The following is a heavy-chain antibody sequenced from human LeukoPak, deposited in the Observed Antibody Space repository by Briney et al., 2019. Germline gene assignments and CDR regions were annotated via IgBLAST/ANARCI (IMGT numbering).Heavy chain of an antibody. J-gene: IGHJ4*02. D-gene: IGHD5-18*01. V-gene: IGHV3-30-3*01. CDR1: GFTFSNYA. CDR2: TSHDEGNK. Sequence: GKSLRLSCAASGFTFSNYAMHWVRQAPGKGLEWVAATSHDEGNKYYADSVKGRFTISRDNSRNTLYLEVNSLRTDDTAVYYCARGPGLAMGKGYFDYCGQGTLVTVSS. CDR3: ARGPGLAMGKGYFDY.